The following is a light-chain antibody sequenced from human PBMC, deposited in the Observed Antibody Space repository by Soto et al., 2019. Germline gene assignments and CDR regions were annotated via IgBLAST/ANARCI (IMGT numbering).Light chain of an antibody. CDR1: QDISYH. J-gene: IGKJ1*01. V-gene: IGKV1-27*01. Sequence: DFQMTQSPSSLSASVGDRVTITCRASQDISYHLAWYQHKPGKVPKLLIYEAATLQSGVPSRFSGGGSGTDFTLTISSLQHEDVATYYCQKYNRTPRTFGQGTRVELK. CDR2: EAA. CDR3: QKYNRTPRT.